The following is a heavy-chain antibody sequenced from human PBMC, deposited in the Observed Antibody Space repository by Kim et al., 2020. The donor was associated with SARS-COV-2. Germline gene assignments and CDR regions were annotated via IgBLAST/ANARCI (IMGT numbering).Heavy chain of an antibody. J-gene: IGHJ3*02. CDR3: ARAPITMIVVVKAFDI. D-gene: IGHD3-22*01. Sequence: SLKRRLTISVATSKNQFSLKLSSVTAADTAVYYCARAPITMIVVVKAFDIWGQGTMVTVSS. V-gene: IGHV4-31*02.